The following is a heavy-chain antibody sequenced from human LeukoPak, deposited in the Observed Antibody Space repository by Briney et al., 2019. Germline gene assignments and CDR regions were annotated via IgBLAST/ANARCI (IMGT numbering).Heavy chain of an antibody. V-gene: IGHV3-74*01. J-gene: IGHJ5*02. Sequence: GGSLRLSCAASGFTFSSYWMHWVRHAPGKGLEWVSRIYNDGSSTNYADSVKGRFTISRANAKNTLYLQMNSLRGEDTAVYYCARDGSSWANWLDPWGQGTLVTVSS. CDR3: ARDGSSWANWLDP. CDR2: IYNDGSST. D-gene: IGHD6-13*01. CDR1: GFTFSSYW.